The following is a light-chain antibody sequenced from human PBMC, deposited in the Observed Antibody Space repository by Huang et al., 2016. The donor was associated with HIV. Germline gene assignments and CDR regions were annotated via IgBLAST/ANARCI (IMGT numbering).Light chain of an antibody. V-gene: IGKV4-1*01. CDR3: QQYYTTPYT. J-gene: IGKJ2*01. CDR1: QRIFFRSNSGNY. Sequence: DIVMTQSPDSLAVSLGERATINCKSSQRIFFRSNSGNYLAWDQQKPGQPPKLLIFWASTRASGVPDRFSGSGSGTDFTLTISSLQAEDVAVYYCQQYYTTPYTFGQGTKLDIK. CDR2: WAS.